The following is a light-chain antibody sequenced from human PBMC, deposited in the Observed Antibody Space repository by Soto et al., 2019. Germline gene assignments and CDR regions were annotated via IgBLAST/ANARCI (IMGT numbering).Light chain of an antibody. J-gene: IGLJ2*01. V-gene: IGLV2-23*02. CDR2: EVN. CDR1: SGNVGTYSL. CDR3: CSYAGSGPSWV. Sequence: QSALTQPASVSGSPGQSITVSCTGTSGNVGTYSLVSWYQRHPDKAPKLIIYEVNKRPSGVSNRFSGSKSGNTASLTISGLQTEDEAYYSCCSYAGSGPSWVFGGGTKLTVL.